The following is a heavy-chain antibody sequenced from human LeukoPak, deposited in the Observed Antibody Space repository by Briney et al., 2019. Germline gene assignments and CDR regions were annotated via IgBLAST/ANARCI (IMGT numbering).Heavy chain of an antibody. V-gene: IGHV3-74*01. CDR1: GFTFSSYW. J-gene: IGHJ3*02. CDR3: ARDLGPHSSSPNSGAFDI. D-gene: IGHD6-6*01. CDR2: INSDGSST. Sequence: GVLRLSCAASGFTFSSYWMHWVRQAPGKGLVWVSRINSDGSSTSYADSVKGRFTISRDNAKTSLYLQMNSLRAEDTAVYYCARDLGPHSSSPNSGAFDIWGQGTMVTVSS.